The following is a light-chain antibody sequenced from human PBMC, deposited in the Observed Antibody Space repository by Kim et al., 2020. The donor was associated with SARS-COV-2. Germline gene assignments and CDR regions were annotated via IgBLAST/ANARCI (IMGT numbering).Light chain of an antibody. J-gene: IGKJ2*03. Sequence: FSPGAPPPLSCMANPRITSTSLALYQHNPGQSPILLLHDASNRATGLPDSFSGSLSGTDFTLPISRLEPEDFAVYYCHQYITSPYSFGQGTKLDI. CDR1: PRITSTS. CDR2: DAS. V-gene: IGKV3-20*01. CDR3: HQYITSPYS.